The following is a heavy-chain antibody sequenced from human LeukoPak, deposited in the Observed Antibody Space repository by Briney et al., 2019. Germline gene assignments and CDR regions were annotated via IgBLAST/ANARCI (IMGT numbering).Heavy chain of an antibody. V-gene: IGHV3-30*18. CDR2: ISYDGSNK. Sequence: SLRLSCAASGFTFSSYGMHWVRQAPGKGLEWVAVISYDGSNKYYADSVKGRFTISRDNSKNTLYLQMNSLRAEDTAVYYCAKDETTVTNSPPNYWGQGTLVTVSS. CDR3: AKDETTVTNSPPNY. J-gene: IGHJ4*02. CDR1: GFTFSSYG. D-gene: IGHD4-17*01.